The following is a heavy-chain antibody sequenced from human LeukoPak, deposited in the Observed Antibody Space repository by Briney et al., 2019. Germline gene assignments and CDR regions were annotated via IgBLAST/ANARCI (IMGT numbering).Heavy chain of an antibody. J-gene: IGHJ6*03. CDR3: ARGPASIVVVPAGHYYYYMDV. CDR1: GGSFSGYY. Sequence: SETLSLTCAVYGGSFSGYYWSWIRRPPGKGLECIGEINHSGSTNYNPSLKSRVTISVDTSKNQFSLKLSSVTAADTAVYYCARGPASIVVVPAGHYYYYMDVWGKGTTVTVSS. V-gene: IGHV4-34*01. CDR2: INHSGST. D-gene: IGHD2-2*01.